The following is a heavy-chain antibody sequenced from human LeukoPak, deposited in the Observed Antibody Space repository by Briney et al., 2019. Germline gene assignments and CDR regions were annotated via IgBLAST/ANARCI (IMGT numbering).Heavy chain of an antibody. Sequence: TSVKVSCKASGFTFTCCAMQWVRQARGQRLEWIGWIVFGSGNTNYAQKFQERVTITSDMSTSTDYMELSSLRSEDTAVYYCEAGKSDFWSGYVPGDAFDIWGQGTMVTVSS. V-gene: IGHV1-58*02. CDR2: IVFGSGNT. CDR3: EAGKSDFWSGYVPGDAFDI. CDR1: GFTFTCCA. D-gene: IGHD3-3*01. J-gene: IGHJ3*02.